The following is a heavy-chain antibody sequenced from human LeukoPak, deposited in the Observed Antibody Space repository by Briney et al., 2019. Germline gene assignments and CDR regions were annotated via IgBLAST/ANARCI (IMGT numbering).Heavy chain of an antibody. J-gene: IGHJ3*02. D-gene: IGHD1-1*01. CDR1: GGSISSGDYY. Sequence: SETLSLTCTVSGGSISSGDYYWSWIRQPPGKGLEWIGSIYHSGSTYYNPSLKSRVTISVDTSKNQFSLKLSSVTAADTAVYYCALSTGYGGAFDIWGQGTMVTVSS. CDR2: IYHSGST. CDR3: ALSTGYGGAFDI. V-gene: IGHV4-39*07.